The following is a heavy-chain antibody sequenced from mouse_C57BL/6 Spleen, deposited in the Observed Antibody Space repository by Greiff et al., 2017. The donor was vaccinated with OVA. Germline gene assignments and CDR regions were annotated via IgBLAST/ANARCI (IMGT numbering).Heavy chain of an antibody. CDR1: GYTFPSYW. D-gene: IGHD2-5*01. J-gene: IGHJ2*01. CDR3: AREDYSNYDY. Sequence: VQLQQPGAELVRPGSSVKLSCKASGYTFPSYWMHWVKQRPIQGLEWIGNIDPSDSETHYNQKFKDKATVTVDKSSSTAYMQLSSRTSEDSAVYYCAREDYSNYDYWGQGTTLTVSS. V-gene: IGHV1-52*01. CDR2: IDPSDSET.